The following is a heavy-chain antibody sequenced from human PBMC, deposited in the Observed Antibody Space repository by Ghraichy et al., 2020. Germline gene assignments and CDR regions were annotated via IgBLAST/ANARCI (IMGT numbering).Heavy chain of an antibody. J-gene: IGHJ6*02. V-gene: IGHV1-69*13. CDR3: ARDLVRYFRRNYYYYGMDV. CDR2: IIPIFGTA. Sequence: SVKVSCKASGGTFSSYAISWVRQAPGQGLEWMGGIIPIFGTANYAQKFQGRVTITADESTSTAYMELSSLRSEDTAVYYCARDLVRYFRRNYYYYGMDVWGQGTTVTVSS. CDR1: GGTFSSYA. D-gene: IGHD3-9*01.